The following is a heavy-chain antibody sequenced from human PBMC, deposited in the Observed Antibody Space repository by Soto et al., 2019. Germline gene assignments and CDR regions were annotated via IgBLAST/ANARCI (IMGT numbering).Heavy chain of an antibody. CDR3: ARDVRVVVPAAIPSDYYYYGMDV. J-gene: IGHJ6*02. CDR2: TYYRSKWYN. CDR1: GDSVSSNSAA. D-gene: IGHD2-2*02. V-gene: IGHV6-1*01. Sequence: QVQLQQSGPGLVKPSQTLSLTCAISGDSVSSNSAAWNWIRQSPSRGLEWLGRTYYRSKWYNDYAGSVKSRITINPDTSKNQFSLQLNAVTPEDTAVYYCARDVRVVVPAAIPSDYYYYGMDVWGQGTTVTVSS.